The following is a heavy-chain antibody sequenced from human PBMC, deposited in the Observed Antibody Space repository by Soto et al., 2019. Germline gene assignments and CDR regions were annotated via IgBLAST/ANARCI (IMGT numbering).Heavy chain of an antibody. CDR1: GFVVIDKY. J-gene: IGHJ3*02. D-gene: IGHD3-10*01. Sequence: PGGSLRLSCAASGFVVIDKYMNWVRQAPGKGLEWVSVIYTSGTTYYADSAKGRFTISRDNFKNTLYLQMNSLRAEDTAMYYCARDGFGRYDGSGSEAFDIWGQGTMVTVSS. V-gene: IGHV3-53*01. CDR3: ARDGFGRYDGSGSEAFDI. CDR2: IYTSGTT.